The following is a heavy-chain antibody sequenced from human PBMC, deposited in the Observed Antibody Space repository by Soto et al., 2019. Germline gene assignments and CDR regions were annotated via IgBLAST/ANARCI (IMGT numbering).Heavy chain of an antibody. CDR3: ARGTYRHGYDY. J-gene: IGHJ4*02. Sequence: QVQLVQSGAEVKEPGASVKVSCKASGYTFTSNDISWVRQAPGQGLEWVGWISVNKGNTNYARKLQGRVTMTRDTSTTTAYMELRSLTSDDTAIYYCARGTYRHGYDYWGQGTLVTVSS. V-gene: IGHV1-18*01. CDR2: ISVNKGNT. CDR1: GYTFTSND. D-gene: IGHD5-18*01.